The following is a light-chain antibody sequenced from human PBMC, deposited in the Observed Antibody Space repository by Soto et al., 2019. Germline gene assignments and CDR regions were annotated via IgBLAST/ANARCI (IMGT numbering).Light chain of an antibody. J-gene: IGKJ2*01. V-gene: IGKV1-8*01. CDR3: QQYYIYPYT. CDR1: QGISSY. Sequence: AIRMTQSPSSFSASTGDRVTITCRASQGISSYLAWYQQQPGKAPKILIYAASALQSGVPSRFSSSESVTDFTLTVSCLQSEDFATYYCQQYYIYPYTFGQGNKLEIK. CDR2: AAS.